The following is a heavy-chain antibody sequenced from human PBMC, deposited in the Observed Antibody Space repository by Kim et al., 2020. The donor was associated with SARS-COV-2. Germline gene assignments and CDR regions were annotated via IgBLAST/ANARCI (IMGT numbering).Heavy chain of an antibody. V-gene: IGHV4-61*08. CDR1: GASVNSGAYY. CDR2: IYYRGVT. D-gene: IGHD3-16*01. J-gene: IGHJ5*01. Sequence: SETLSLTCTVSGASVNSGAYYWSWIRQPPGMPLEWIGFIYYRGVTNYNPSLKSRVTISVDRSKNQFSLRLTSVNAADTGVYYCAIGSGWFDSWGQGTLVTVSS. CDR3: AIGSGWFDS.